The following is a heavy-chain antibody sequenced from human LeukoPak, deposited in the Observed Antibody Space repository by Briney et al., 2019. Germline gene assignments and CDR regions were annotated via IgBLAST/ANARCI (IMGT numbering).Heavy chain of an antibody. V-gene: IGHV4-39*07. D-gene: IGHD4-17*01. CDR3: ARVDGDLDY. Sequence: PSETLSLTCTVSGGSISSSGYYWGWIRQPPGKGLEWIGSMYYSGSTYYNPSLKSRVTISVDTSKNQFSLKLTSVTAADTAVYYCARVDGDLDYWGQGTLVTVSS. CDR2: MYYSGST. CDR1: GGSISSSGYY. J-gene: IGHJ4*02.